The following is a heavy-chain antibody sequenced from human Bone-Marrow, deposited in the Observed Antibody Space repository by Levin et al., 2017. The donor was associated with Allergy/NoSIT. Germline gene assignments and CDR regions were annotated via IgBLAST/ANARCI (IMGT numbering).Heavy chain of an antibody. CDR2: INSDGSTT. J-gene: IGHJ6*02. CDR3: ARDWYYTMDV. CDR1: GINFSNTW. D-gene: IGHD2-2*02. Sequence: TGSGINFSNTWMHWVRQTPGKGLVWVSHINSDGSTTTYADSVKGRFTISRDNAKNTVYLQMNSLRAEDAAVYFCARDWYYTMDVWGQGTTVTVSS. V-gene: IGHV3-74*01.